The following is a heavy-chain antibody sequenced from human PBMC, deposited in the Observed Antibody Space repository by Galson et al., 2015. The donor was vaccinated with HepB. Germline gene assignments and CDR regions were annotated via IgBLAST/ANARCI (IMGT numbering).Heavy chain of an antibody. CDR1: GGTFSSYA. V-gene: IGHV1-69*04. CDR2: IIPILGIA. CDR3: ARSVGASGYYYYYYMDV. Sequence: SVKVSCKASGGTFSSYAISWVRQAPGQGLEWMGRIIPILGIANYAQKFQGRVTITADKSTSTAYMELSSLRSEDTAVYYCARSVGASGYYYYYYMDVWGKGTTVTVSS. J-gene: IGHJ6*03. D-gene: IGHD1-26*01.